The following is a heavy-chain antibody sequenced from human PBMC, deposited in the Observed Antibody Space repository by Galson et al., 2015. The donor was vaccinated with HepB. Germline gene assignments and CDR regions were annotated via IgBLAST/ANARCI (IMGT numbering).Heavy chain of an antibody. CDR2: IYFDGVNK. Sequence: SLRLSCAASAFTFSSYAIHWVRQAPGKGLAWVTAIYFDGVNKYYADSVKGRFTISRDNSKNTLYLQMSSLGPEDTAVYFDARGRKVGLFDWFLQDDWYFDVWGRGTLVIVSS. J-gene: IGHJ2*01. CDR3: ARGRKVGLFDWFLQDDWYFDV. V-gene: IGHV3-30*04. CDR1: AFTFSSYA. D-gene: IGHD3-9*01.